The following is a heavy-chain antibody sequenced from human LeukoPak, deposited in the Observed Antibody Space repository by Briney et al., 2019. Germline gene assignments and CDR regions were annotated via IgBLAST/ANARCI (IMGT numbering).Heavy chain of an antibody. Sequence: GGSLRLSCAASGFTFSSYAMSWVRQAPGKGLGWVSAISGSGGSTHYADSVKGRFTISRDNSKNTMYMQMNSLRAEDTAVYYCAKGFCSSTSCTSYFDYWGQGTLVTVSS. V-gene: IGHV3-23*01. CDR3: AKGFCSSTSCTSYFDY. CDR1: GFTFSSYA. J-gene: IGHJ4*02. D-gene: IGHD2-2*01. CDR2: ISGSGGST.